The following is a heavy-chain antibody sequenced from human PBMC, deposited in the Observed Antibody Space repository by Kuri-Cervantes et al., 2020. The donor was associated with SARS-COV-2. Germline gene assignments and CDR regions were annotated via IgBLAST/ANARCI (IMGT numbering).Heavy chain of an antibody. V-gene: IGHV3-66*04. CDR2: IYSGGST. J-gene: IGHJ3*02. CDR1: GFTVSSNY. Sequence: GESLKISCAASGFTVSSNYMSWVRQAPGKGLEWVSVIYSGGSTYYAGSVKGRFTISRDNSKNTLYLQMNSLRAEDTAVYYCARQNTIFGVVITDAFDIWGQGTMVTVSS. D-gene: IGHD3-3*01. CDR3: ARQNTIFGVVITDAFDI.